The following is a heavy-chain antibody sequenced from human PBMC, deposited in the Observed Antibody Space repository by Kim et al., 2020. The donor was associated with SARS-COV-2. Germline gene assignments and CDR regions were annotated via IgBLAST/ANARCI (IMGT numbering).Heavy chain of an antibody. Sequence: SETLSLTCAVSGASISSHYWSWIRQPPGKGLEWIGFYYYTVNSKYNPSLKSRVTISIDTSNNQLSLKLSPVTAANTAVYYCVRLYSTNAFDIWVQGTMLT. V-gene: IGHV4-59*08. CDR1: GASISSHY. D-gene: IGHD6-13*01. CDR2: YYYTVNS. CDR3: VRLYSTNAFDI. J-gene: IGHJ3*02.